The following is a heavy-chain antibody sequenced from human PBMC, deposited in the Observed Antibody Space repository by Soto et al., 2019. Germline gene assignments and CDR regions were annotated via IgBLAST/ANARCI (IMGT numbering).Heavy chain of an antibody. CDR1: GFTLSSYI. CDR2: ISGSGCTI. CDR3: VRETVLRSSGWSYYCDF. V-gene: IGHV3-48*02. Sequence: EVQLVESVGGLVQPGGSLILSCAASGFTLSSYIMNCVLKAPGKGLEWVSYISGSGCTIYYADSVKGRFTISIDNAKNSLSVQMNSLRYEHTVGHFCVRETVLRSSGWSYYCDFWGQLTRVTVAS. D-gene: IGHD6-19*01. J-gene: IGHJ4*02.